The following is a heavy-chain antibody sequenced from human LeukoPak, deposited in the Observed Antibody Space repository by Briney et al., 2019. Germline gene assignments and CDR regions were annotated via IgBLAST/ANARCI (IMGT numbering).Heavy chain of an antibody. V-gene: IGHV1-69*13. CDR3: ARGRTEYYSYTYYYGMDV. CDR1: GGTFSSYA. Sequence: SVTVSCKASGGTFSSYAISWVRQAPGQGLEWMGGIIPIFGTANYAQKFQGRVTITADESTSTAYMELSSLRSEDTAVYYCARGRTEYYSYTYYYGMDVWGQGTTVTVSS. D-gene: IGHD2/OR15-2a*01. J-gene: IGHJ6*02. CDR2: IIPIFGTA.